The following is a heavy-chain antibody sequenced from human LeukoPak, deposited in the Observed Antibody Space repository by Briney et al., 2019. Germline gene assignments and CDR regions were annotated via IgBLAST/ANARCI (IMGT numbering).Heavy chain of an antibody. CDR1: GFTVSSNY. Sequence: GGSLRLSCAASGFTVSSNYMSWVRQAPGKGLEWVSAIGSGGSTYYADSVKGRFTISRDNSKNTLYLQMNSLRAEDTAVYYCAKQDSGTTRKDSSFDYWGQGTLVTVSS. J-gene: IGHJ4*02. CDR2: IGSGGST. CDR3: AKQDSGTTRKDSSFDY. D-gene: IGHD1-1*01. V-gene: IGHV3-53*01.